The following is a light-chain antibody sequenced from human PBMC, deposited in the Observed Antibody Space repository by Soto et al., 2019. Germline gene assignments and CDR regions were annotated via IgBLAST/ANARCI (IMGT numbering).Light chain of an antibody. CDR1: QSISSW. J-gene: IGKJ1*01. V-gene: IGKV1-5*03. CDR3: QQYNSYPWT. Sequence: DIQMTQSPSTLSASVGDRVTITCRASQSISSWLAWYQQKRGKAPKLLNYKASSLERGVPSRFSGSGSGTEFTLTISSLQPDDFATYYCQQYNSYPWTFGQGTKVEIK. CDR2: KAS.